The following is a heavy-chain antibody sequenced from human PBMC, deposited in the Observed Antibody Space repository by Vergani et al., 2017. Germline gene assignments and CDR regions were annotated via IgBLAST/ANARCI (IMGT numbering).Heavy chain of an antibody. CDR3: ASAGEGLRGYWYFDL. J-gene: IGHJ2*01. D-gene: IGHD5-12*01. Sequence: QVQLQESGPGLVKPSGTLSLTCAVSGGSVSSGSYYWSWIRQPAGKGLEWIGYIYYSGSTNYNPSLKSRVTISVDTSKNQFSLKLSSVTAADTAVYYCASAGEGLRGYWYFDLWGRGTLVTVSS. V-gene: IGHV4-61*10. CDR1: GGSVSSGSYY. CDR2: IYYSGST.